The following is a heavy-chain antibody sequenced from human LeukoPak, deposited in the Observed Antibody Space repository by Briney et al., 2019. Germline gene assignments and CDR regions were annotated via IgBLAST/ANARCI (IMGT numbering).Heavy chain of an antibody. CDR3: ARISDYYDSSATGGDFDY. CDR2: IIPILGIA. D-gene: IGHD3-22*01. V-gene: IGHV1-69*04. CDR1: GYTFTSYG. Sequence: SVKVSCKASGYTFTSYGISWVRQAPGQGLEWMGRIIPILGIANYAQKFQGRVTITADKSTSTAYMELSSLRSEDTAVYYCARISDYYDSSATGGDFDYWGQGTLVTVSS. J-gene: IGHJ4*02.